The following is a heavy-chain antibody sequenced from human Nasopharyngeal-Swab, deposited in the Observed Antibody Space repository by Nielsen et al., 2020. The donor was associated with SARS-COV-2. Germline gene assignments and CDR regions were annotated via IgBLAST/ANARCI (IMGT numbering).Heavy chain of an antibody. CDR1: GGSFSGYY. CDR3: ARGAAGYYDSSGYPYFDY. D-gene: IGHD3-22*01. J-gene: IGHJ4*02. Sequence: SETLSLTCAVYGGSFSGYYWSWIRQPPGKGLEWIGEINHSGSTNYNPSLKSRVTISVDTSKNQFSLKLSSVTAADTAVYSCARGAAGYYDSSGYPYFDYWGQGTLVTVSS. CDR2: INHSGST. V-gene: IGHV4-34*01.